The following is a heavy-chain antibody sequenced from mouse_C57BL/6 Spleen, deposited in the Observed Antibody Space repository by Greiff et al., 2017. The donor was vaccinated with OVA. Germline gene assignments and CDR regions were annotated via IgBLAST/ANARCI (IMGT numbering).Heavy chain of an antibody. CDR3: ARDSGTNWYFDV. CDR2: INYDGSST. V-gene: IGHV5-16*01. J-gene: IGHJ1*03. CDR1: GFTFSDYY. Sequence: EVKVVESEGGLVQPGSSMKLSCTASGFTFSDYYMAWVRQVPEKGLEWVANINYDGSSTYYLDSLKSRFLISRDNAKNILYLQMSSLKSEDTATYYCARDSGTNWYFDVWGTGTTVTVSS. D-gene: IGHD3-1*01.